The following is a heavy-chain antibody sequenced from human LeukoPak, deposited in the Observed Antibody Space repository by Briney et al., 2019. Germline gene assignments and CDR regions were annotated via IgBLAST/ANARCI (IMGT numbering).Heavy chain of an antibody. V-gene: IGHV3-48*03. CDR1: GFTFSSYE. D-gene: IGHD3-16*01. CDR3: ARTFPWGNYFDY. J-gene: IGHJ4*02. Sequence: GGSLRLSCAASGFTFSSYEMNWVRQAPGKGLEWVSYISSSGSTIYYADSVKGRFTISRDNAKNSLYLQMNSLRAEDTAVYYCARTFPWGNYFDYWGQGTLVTVSS. CDR2: ISSSGSTI.